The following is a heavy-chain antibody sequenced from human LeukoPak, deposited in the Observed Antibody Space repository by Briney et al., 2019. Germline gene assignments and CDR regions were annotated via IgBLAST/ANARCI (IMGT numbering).Heavy chain of an antibody. CDR1: NXSISSYY. CDR3: ARHLRLSGYSYYFDS. Sequence: PSEPLSLTCTVSNXSISSYYWSWIRQPPGKGLDSIGYIYYSGTTNYTLSLKSRVTISVDTSKNQFSLKLSSVTASDTAVYYCARHLRLSGYSYYFDSWGQGTLVTVSS. CDR2: IYYSGTT. D-gene: IGHD3-3*01. V-gene: IGHV4-59*08. J-gene: IGHJ4*02.